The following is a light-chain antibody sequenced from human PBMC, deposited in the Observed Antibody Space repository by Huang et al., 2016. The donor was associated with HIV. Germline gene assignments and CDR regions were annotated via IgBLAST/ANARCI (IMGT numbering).Light chain of an antibody. CDR1: QNVSVGS. J-gene: IGKJ2*01. CDR3: QQYGTSPHT. Sequence: EIALTQSPGTLSWSPGERATLSCRDNQNVSVGSLAWFQQKPGQAPRLLLYGTSSRAAGIPDRFSGSGSGTDFTLTINRLAPEDFAVYYCQQYGTSPHTFGQGTQLET. CDR2: GTS. V-gene: IGKV3-20*01.